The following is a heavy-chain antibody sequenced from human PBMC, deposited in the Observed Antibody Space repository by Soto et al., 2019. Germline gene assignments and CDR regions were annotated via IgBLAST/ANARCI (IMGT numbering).Heavy chain of an antibody. V-gene: IGHV4-30-4*01. J-gene: IGHJ5*02. D-gene: IGHD6-13*01. CDR2: IYYSGST. CDR3: VRDKSSIWVTQEHKRAWLYWFDP. CDR1: GGSTRHSNYY. Sequence: SETLSLTCAVSGGSTRHSNYYWSWIRQPPGKGLEWIGYIYYSGSTYYNPSLKSRVTISVDTSKNQFSLKLSSVTAADTAVYYCVRDKSSIWVTQEHKRAWLYWFDPWGQGTLVTVSS.